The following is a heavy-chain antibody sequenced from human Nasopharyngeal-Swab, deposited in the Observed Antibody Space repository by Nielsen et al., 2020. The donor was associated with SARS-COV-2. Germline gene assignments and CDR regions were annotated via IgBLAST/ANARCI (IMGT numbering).Heavy chain of an antibody. J-gene: IGHJ6*02. CDR3: ARDGLDYDFWSAYFMDV. CDR1: GFTFNNYN. D-gene: IGHD3-3*01. V-gene: IGHV3-21*01. CDR2: ISSSSSYI. Sequence: GGSLRLSCAASGFTFNNYNFNWVRHAPGKGLEWVSSISSSSSYIYYADSVKGRFTISRDNAKNSLYLQMNSLRAEDTAEYYCARDGLDYDFWSAYFMDVWGQGTTVTVSS.